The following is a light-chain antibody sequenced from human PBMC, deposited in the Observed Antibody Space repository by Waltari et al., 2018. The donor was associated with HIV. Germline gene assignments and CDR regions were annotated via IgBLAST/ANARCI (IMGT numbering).Light chain of an antibody. CDR3: QQYNDWLALT. J-gene: IGKJ4*01. V-gene: IGKV3-15*01. CDR2: GAS. CDR1: HSIFNN. Sequence: ILMTQSPATVSVSPGERVTLSCTASHSIFNNVAWYQQRRGQAPRLVIYGASTRVTGVPDRFSGSGSGTEFTLTISSVQSEDFALYFCQQYNDWLALTFGGGTKVE.